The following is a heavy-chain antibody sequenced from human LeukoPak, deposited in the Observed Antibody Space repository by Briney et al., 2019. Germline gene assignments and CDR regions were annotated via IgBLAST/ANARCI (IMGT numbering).Heavy chain of an antibody. CDR3: ASSFQSTDYGDYGFYFDC. D-gene: IGHD4-17*01. Sequence: SETLSLTCTVSGGSISSYYWSWIRQPPGKGLEWIGYIYYSGSTNYNPSLKSRVTISVDTSKNQFSLKLSSVTAADTAVYYCASSFQSTDYGDYGFYFDCWGQGTLVTVSS. J-gene: IGHJ4*02. V-gene: IGHV4-59*08. CDR2: IYYSGST. CDR1: GGSISSYY.